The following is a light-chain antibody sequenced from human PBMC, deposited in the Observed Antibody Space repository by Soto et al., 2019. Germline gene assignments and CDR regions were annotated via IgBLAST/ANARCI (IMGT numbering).Light chain of an antibody. J-gene: IGKJ2*01. CDR3: QKSGS. CDR1: QSVGNL. Sequence: ELVLTQSPVTLSVSPGERATLSCRASQSVGNLLAWYQQRPGQAPRLLMYDVVNRATGIPARFSGSGSGTDVTLTISSLETEDSAVYYCQKSGSFGQGTELEIK. CDR2: DVV. V-gene: IGKV3-11*01.